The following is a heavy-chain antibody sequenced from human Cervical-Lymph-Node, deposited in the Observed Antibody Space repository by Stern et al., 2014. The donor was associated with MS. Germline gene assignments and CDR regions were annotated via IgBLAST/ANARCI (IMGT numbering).Heavy chain of an antibody. Sequence: VQLVESGGGVVRPGRSLRLSCATSGFTFSRYAVLWVRQAPGKGLEWVAAISYDGSNKFYGDSVKGLFTISRDNSKNTLFLQRNNLRPEDSGVYHCARDRLDGDYVYYYGLDVWGQGTTVTGSS. CDR1: GFTFSRYA. CDR2: ISYDGSNK. D-gene: IGHD4-17*01. CDR3: ARDRLDGDYVYYYGLDV. V-gene: IGHV3-30*04. J-gene: IGHJ6*02.